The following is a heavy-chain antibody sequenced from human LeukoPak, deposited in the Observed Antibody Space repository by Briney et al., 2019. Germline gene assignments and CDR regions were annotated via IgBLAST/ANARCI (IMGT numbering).Heavy chain of an antibody. CDR1: GYTFTGYN. CDR2: INPNGGDT. V-gene: IGHV1-2*02. J-gene: IGHJ2*01. Sequence: ASVKVSCKTSGYTFTGYNLNWVRQAPGQGLEWMGWINPNGGDTDYEQEFQGRVTMTRDTSISTASLELSRLTSGDTAVYYCARDYYGHGSGLFDFWGRGTLLTVSS. D-gene: IGHD4-17*01. CDR3: ARDYYGHGSGLFDF.